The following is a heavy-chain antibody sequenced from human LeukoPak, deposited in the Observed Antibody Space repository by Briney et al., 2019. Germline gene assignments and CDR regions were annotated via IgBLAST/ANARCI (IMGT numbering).Heavy chain of an antibody. V-gene: IGHV3-11*04. CDR2: ISSSGSTI. D-gene: IGHD3-3*01. CDR3: ASTRNPQLYYDFWSGYYRA. Sequence: KSGGSLRLSCAASGFTFSDYYMSWIRQAPGKGLEWVSYISSSGSTIYYADSVKGRSTISRDNAKNSLYLQMNSLRAEDTAVYYCASTRNPQLYYDFWSGYYRAWGQGTLVTVSS. CDR1: GFTFSDYY. J-gene: IGHJ5*02.